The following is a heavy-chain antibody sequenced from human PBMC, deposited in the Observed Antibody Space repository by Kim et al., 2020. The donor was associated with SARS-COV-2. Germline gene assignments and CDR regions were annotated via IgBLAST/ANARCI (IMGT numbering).Heavy chain of an antibody. CDR2: ISSSGSTI. J-gene: IGHJ6*02. V-gene: IGHV3-48*03. CDR1: GFTFSSYE. D-gene: IGHD3-9*01. Sequence: GGSLRLSCAASGFTFSSYEMNWVRQAPGKGLEWVSYISSSGSTIYYADSVKGRFTISRDNAKNSLYLQMNSLRAEDTAVYYCARDVDFDWLPCYYYGMDVWGQGTTVTVSS. CDR3: ARDVDFDWLPCYYYGMDV.